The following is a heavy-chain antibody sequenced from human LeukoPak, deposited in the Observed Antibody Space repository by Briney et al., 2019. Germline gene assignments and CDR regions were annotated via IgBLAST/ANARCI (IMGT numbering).Heavy chain of an antibody. J-gene: IGHJ4*02. CDR3: ARVGSGWYGGYFDY. V-gene: IGHV3-23*01. CDR2: ISGSGGST. Sequence: GGSLRLSCAASGFTFSSYAMSWVRQAPGKGLEWVSAISGSGGSTYYADSVKGRFTISRDNSKNTLHLQMNSLRAEDTAVYYCARVGSGWYGGYFDYWGQGTLVTVSS. CDR1: GFTFSSYA. D-gene: IGHD6-19*01.